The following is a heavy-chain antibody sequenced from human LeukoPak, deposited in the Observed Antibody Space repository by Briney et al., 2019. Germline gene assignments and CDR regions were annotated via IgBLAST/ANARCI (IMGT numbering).Heavy chain of an antibody. V-gene: IGHV5-51*01. Sequence: GESLKISCNGPGFTFSNYWIGWVRQMPGKGLEWMGVIWPSYSETRYSPSFQGQVTISADKSITTAYLQWSSLKASDTAMYYCAREVGSSSLTFDYWGQGTLVTVPS. CDR1: GFTFSNYW. J-gene: IGHJ4*02. CDR2: IWPSYSET. CDR3: AREVGSSSLTFDY. D-gene: IGHD2-2*01.